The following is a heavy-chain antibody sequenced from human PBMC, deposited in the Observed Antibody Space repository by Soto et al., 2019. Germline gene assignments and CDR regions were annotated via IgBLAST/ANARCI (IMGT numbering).Heavy chain of an antibody. CDR3: ARPPGYISDWYYFDL. Sequence: QVQLVQSGAEVKKPGASVKVSCEASGYSFIDYYIHWVRQAPGQSFERMGRISPKSAGTDYAKKFEDRVTLTWDTSLNTAYMELSSLKSDDTAVYYCARPPGYISDWYYFDLWGQGTRVTVSS. V-gene: IGHV1-2*02. D-gene: IGHD3-9*01. J-gene: IGHJ4*02. CDR2: ISPKSAGT. CDR1: GYSFIDYY.